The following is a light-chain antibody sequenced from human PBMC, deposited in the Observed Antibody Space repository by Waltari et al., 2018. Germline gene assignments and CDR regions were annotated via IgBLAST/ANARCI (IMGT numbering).Light chain of an antibody. CDR1: NSNIGKNT. CDR2: RND. V-gene: IGLV1-44*01. Sequence: HSVVTQPPSASAPPGQRVTMSCSVSNSNIGKNTVNWYQQLPGTAPKLLVFRNDQRPSGVPDRVSASRSGMSASLAISGLQFDDEADYYCATWDDSLNGWVFGGGTRLTVL. J-gene: IGLJ3*02. CDR3: ATWDDSLNGWV.